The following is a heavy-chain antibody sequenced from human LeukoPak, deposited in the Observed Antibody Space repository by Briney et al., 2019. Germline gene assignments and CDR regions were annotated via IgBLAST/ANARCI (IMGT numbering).Heavy chain of an antibody. CDR1: GGTFSSYA. J-gene: IGHJ4*02. Sequence: ASVKVSCKASGGTFSSYAISWVRQAPGQGLEWMGWISAYNGNTNYAQKLQGRVTMTTDTSTSTAYMELRSLRSDDTAVYYCARGSIVGATTPFDYWGQGTLVTVSS. CDR3: ARGSIVGATTPFDY. V-gene: IGHV1-18*01. CDR2: ISAYNGNT. D-gene: IGHD1-26*01.